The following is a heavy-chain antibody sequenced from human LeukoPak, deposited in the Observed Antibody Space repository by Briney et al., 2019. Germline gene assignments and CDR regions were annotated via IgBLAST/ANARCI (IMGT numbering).Heavy chain of an antibody. D-gene: IGHD3-10*01. CDR2: IKSKTDGGKI. CDR1: AFTFSKAY. J-gene: IGHJ4*02. CDR3: TTDDYYYGSGSYCPLGSY. V-gene: IGHV3-15*01. Sequence: PGGSLRLSCAASAFTFSKAYMSWVRQAPGKGLEWVGRIKSKTDGGKIDYAAPVKGRFTISRDDSRNTLYLQMNSLRTEDTAVYYCTTDDYYYGSGSYCPLGSYWGQGTLVTVSS.